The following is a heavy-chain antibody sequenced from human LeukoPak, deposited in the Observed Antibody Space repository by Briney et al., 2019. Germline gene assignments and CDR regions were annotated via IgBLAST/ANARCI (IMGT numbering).Heavy chain of an antibody. V-gene: IGHV3-23*01. CDR2: ISGSGGST. CDR1: GFIFSSYG. CDR3: ASNYYDSSAYYYFDC. D-gene: IGHD3-22*01. Sequence: GGSLRLSCAASGFIFSSYGMTWARQAPGKGLEWVSAISGSGGSTYHAASVKGRSTISRDNSKNTLYLQMNSLRAEDTAAYYCASNYYDSSAYYYFDCRGPVTLVTVAS. J-gene: IGHJ4*02.